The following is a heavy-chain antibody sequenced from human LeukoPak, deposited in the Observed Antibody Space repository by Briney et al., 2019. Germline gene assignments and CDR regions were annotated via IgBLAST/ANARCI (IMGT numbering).Heavy chain of an antibody. J-gene: IGHJ4*02. V-gene: IGHV3-23*01. CDR2: ITGSGAYT. CDR3: AKRSSTSSGYFDF. Sequence: GSLRLSCAASGFTFSSYAMSWVRQAPGKGLEWVSAITGSGAYTNYADSVKGRFTISRDNSKNTIYLQMNSLRAEDTAIYYCAKRSSTSSGYFDFWGRGTLVTVSS. CDR1: GFTFSSYA. D-gene: IGHD3-22*01.